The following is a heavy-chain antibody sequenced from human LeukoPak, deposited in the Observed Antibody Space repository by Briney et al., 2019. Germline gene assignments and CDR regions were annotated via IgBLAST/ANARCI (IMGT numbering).Heavy chain of an antibody. D-gene: IGHD5-24*01. CDR2: IYYSGST. Sequence: PSETLSLTCTVSGGSISSSSYYWGWIRQPPGKGLEWIGSIYYSGSTYYNPSLKSRVTISVDTSKNQFSLKLSSVTAADTAVYYCARQVLLGWLQDYFDYWGQGTLVTVSS. V-gene: IGHV4-39*01. CDR3: ARQVLLGWLQDYFDY. J-gene: IGHJ4*02. CDR1: GGSISSSSYY.